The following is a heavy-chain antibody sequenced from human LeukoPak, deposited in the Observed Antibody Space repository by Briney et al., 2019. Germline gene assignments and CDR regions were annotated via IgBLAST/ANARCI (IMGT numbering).Heavy chain of an antibody. CDR3: ARHYPTDITAGEGGYFDY. D-gene: IGHD6-13*01. CDR2: IYYSGST. CDR1: GGSISSSSYY. J-gene: IGHJ4*02. Sequence: SETLSLTCTVSGGSISSSSYYWGCIRQPPGKGLEWIASIYYSGSTYYHPSRKGRVTISVDTSKNQCTLKLSSVTATDTAVYYCARHYPTDITAGEGGYFDYWGQGTLVTVSS. V-gene: IGHV4-39*01.